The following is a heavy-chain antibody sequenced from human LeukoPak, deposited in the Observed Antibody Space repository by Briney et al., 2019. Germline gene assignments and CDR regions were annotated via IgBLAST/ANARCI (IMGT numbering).Heavy chain of an antibody. CDR3: ATGGKWPLGAVDY. CDR2: FDPEDGET. V-gene: IGHV1-24*01. Sequence: ASVKVSCKVSGYTLTELSMHWVRQAPGKGLERMGGFDPEDGETIYAQKFQGRVTMTEDTSTDTAYTELSSLRSEDTAVYYCATGGKWPLGAVDYWGQGTLVTVSS. D-gene: IGHD3-10*01. CDR1: GYTLTELS. J-gene: IGHJ4*02.